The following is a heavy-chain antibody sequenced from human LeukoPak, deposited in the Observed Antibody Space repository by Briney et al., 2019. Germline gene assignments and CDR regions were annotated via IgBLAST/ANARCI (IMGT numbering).Heavy chain of an antibody. CDR2: ISSSSSYI. CDR3: APYPLGGDFQH. CDR1: GFTFSSYS. J-gene: IGHJ1*01. Sequence: PGVSLRLSCAAPGFTFSSYSMNWVRQAPGKGLEWVSSISSSSSYIYYADSVKGRFTISRDNAKNSLYLQMNSLRAEDTAVYYCAPYPLGGDFQHWGQGTLVTVSS. D-gene: IGHD4-23*01. V-gene: IGHV3-21*01.